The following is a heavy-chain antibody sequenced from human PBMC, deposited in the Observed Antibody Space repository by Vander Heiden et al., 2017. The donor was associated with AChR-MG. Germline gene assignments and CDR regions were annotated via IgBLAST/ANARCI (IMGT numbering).Heavy chain of an antibody. J-gene: IGHJ4*02. D-gene: IGHD6-19*01. CDR2: ISYDGSNK. CDR3: AKDTLDFIAVESEFDY. V-gene: IGHV3-30*18. Sequence: QVQLVESGGGVVQPGRSLRLSCAASGFTFSSYGMHWVRQAPGKGLEWVAVISYDGSNKYYADSVKGRFTISRDNSKNTLYLQMNSLRAEDTAVYYCAKDTLDFIAVESEFDYWGQGTLVTVSS. CDR1: GFTFSSYG.